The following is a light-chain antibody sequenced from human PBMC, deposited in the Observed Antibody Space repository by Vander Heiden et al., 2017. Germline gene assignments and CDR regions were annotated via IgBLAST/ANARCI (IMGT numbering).Light chain of an antibody. CDR3: QVWDSNSNWV. V-gene: IGLV3-9*01. Sequence: SYELTQPLSVSVALGQTAKITCGGNNIGNRNAHWYQQKPGQATVLGIYRDTNRPSGIPERFSGSNSGNTATLTISRAQVGDEADYYWQVWDSNSNWVFGGGTKLTGL. CDR1: NIGNRN. CDR2: RDT. J-gene: IGLJ3*02.